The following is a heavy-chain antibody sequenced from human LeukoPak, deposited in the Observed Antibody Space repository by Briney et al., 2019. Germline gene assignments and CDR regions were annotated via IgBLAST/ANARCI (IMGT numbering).Heavy chain of an antibody. CDR1: GFTFSSYA. V-gene: IGHV3-23*01. CDR3: AKGDYYDSSFPIDY. J-gene: IGHJ4*02. CDR2: ISGSGGST. Sequence: PGGSLRLSCAASGFTFSSYAMSWVRQAPGKGLEWVSAISGSGGSTYYADSVKGRFTISRDNSKNTLYLQMNSLRAEDTAVYYCAKGDYYDSSFPIDYWGQGTLVTVPS. D-gene: IGHD3-22*01.